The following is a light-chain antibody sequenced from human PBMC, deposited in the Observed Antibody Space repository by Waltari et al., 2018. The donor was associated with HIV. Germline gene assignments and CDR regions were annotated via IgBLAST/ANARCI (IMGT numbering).Light chain of an antibody. CDR3: QQYGSSPPYS. CDR1: QSVSRSY. J-gene: IGKJ2*03. V-gene: IGKV3-20*01. Sequence: EIVLTPSPGTLSLSPGERAPLSCRASQSVSRSYLAWYQQKPGQAPRLLSYGASSRATGIPDRFSGSGSGTDFTLTISRLEPEDFAVYYCQQYGSSPPYSFGQGTKLEIK. CDR2: GAS.